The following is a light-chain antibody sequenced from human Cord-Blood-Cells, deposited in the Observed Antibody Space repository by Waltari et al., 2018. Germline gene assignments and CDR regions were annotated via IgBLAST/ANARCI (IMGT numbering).Light chain of an antibody. V-gene: IGLV2-8*01. CDR3: SSYAGRV. J-gene: IGLJ1*01. CDR2: EVS. Sequence: QSALTLPPSASGSPGPSVTISCTGTSSDVGGYNYVSWYQQHPGKAPKLMIYEVSKRPSGVPDRFSGSKSGNTASLTVSGLQAEDEADYYCSSYAGRVFGTGTKVTVL. CDR1: SSDVGGYNY.